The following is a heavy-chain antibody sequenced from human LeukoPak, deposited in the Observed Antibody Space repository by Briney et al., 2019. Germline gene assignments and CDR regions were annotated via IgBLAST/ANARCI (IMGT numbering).Heavy chain of an antibody. CDR1: GFTFTTYT. Sequence: PGGSLRLSCAASGFTFTTYTMHWVRQAPGKGLEWVSYIISSSSTIYYADSVKGRFTISRDNAKNSLYLQMNSLRAEDTAVYYCARGAYYYEDWGQGTLVTVSS. CDR2: IISSSSTI. D-gene: IGHD3-22*01. V-gene: IGHV3-48*01. J-gene: IGHJ4*02. CDR3: ARGAYYYED.